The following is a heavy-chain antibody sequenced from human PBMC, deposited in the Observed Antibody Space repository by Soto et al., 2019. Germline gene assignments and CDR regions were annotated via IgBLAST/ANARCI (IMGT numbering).Heavy chain of an antibody. Sequence: EVQLLKSGGGLVQPGGSLRLSCAASGFTFKSYAMSWVRQPPGKGLEWVSGSSGSGGTTYHADSVKGRFTISRDNSKNTLYLQMNSLRVEDTAVYYCAKEPYSSFVLGTFHYWGQGALVTVSS. J-gene: IGHJ4*02. CDR1: GFTFKSYA. CDR3: AKEPYSSFVLGTFHY. D-gene: IGHD6-19*01. V-gene: IGHV3-23*01. CDR2: SSGSGGTT.